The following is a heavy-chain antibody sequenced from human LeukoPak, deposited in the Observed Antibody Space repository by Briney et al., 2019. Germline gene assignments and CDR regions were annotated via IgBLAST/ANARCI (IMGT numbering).Heavy chain of an antibody. Sequence: SETLSLTCTVSGGSISTYYWSWVRQAPGKGLEWIGYIYYSGSTNQNLSLKSRVTISVDTSKNQVSLKLSSVTAADTAVYYCARTYSGYFDYWGQGTLVTVSS. CDR2: IYYSGST. J-gene: IGHJ4*02. V-gene: IGHV4-59*01. CDR3: ARTYSGYFDY. D-gene: IGHD5-12*01. CDR1: GGSISTYY.